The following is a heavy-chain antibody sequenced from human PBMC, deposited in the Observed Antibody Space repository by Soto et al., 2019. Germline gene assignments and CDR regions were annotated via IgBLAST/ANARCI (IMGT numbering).Heavy chain of an antibody. CDR1: GFTFSNAW. J-gene: IGHJ6*02. CDR3: TTLSVAGNYYYYGMDV. V-gene: IGHV3-15*07. Sequence: LRLSCAASGFTFSNAWMNWVRQAPGTGLEWVGRIKSKTDGGTTDYAAPVKGRFTISRDDSKNTLYLQMNSLKTEDTAVYYCTTLSVAGNYYYYGMDVWGQGTTVTVSS. CDR2: IKSKTDGGTT. D-gene: IGHD6-19*01.